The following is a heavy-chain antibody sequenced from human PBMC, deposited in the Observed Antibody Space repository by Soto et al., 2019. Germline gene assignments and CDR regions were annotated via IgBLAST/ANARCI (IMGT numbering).Heavy chain of an antibody. Sequence: PGGSLRLSXATSGFTFSNYWIHWVRQALGEGLVWVSRINPDATTINYADSVKGRFTVSRDNAKNTLYLQMNSLRAEDTAVYYCATAGSYRFDHWGQGTLVTVSS. D-gene: IGHD3-10*01. V-gene: IGHV3-74*01. J-gene: IGHJ4*02. CDR3: ATAGSYRFDH. CDR2: INPDATTI. CDR1: GFTFSNYW.